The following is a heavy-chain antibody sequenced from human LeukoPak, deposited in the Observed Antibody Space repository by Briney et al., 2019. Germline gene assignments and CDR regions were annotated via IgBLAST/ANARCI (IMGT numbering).Heavy chain of an antibody. Sequence: GGSLRLSCAASGFTFSSYDMHWVRQATGKGLEWVSAIGTAGDTYYPGSVKGRFTISRENAKNSLYLQMNSLRAGDTAVYYCARVSSSGRYYYGMDVWGLGTTVTVSS. CDR3: ARVSSSGRYYYGMDV. J-gene: IGHJ6*02. CDR2: IGTAGDT. V-gene: IGHV3-13*01. CDR1: GFTFSSYD. D-gene: IGHD6-19*01.